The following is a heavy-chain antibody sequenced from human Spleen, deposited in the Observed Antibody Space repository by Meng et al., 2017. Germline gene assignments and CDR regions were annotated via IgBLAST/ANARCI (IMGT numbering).Heavy chain of an antibody. V-gene: IGHV3-48*03. CDR3: ASRDGDKGDY. CDR1: GFTFSSYE. Sequence: GGSLRLSCAASGFTFSSYEMYWVRQAPGKGLEWVSYISSSGRIIYYADSVKGRLTISRDNAKNSLYLEMNSLRAEDTAVYFCASRDGDKGDYWGQGTLVTVSS. D-gene: IGHD5-24*01. J-gene: IGHJ4*02. CDR2: ISSSGRII.